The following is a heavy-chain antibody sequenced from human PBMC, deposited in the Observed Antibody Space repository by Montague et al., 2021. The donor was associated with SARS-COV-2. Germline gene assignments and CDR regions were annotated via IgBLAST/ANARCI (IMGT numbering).Heavy chain of an antibody. CDR2: ISYDGSNK. Sequence: SLRLSCAASGFTFSSYSMNWVRQAPGKGLEWVAVISYDGSNKYYADSVKGRFTISRDNSKNTLYLQMNSLRAEDTAVYYCARELADYGMDVWGQGTTVTVSS. CDR1: GFTFSSYS. CDR3: ARELADYGMDV. V-gene: IGHV3-30*03. J-gene: IGHJ6*02.